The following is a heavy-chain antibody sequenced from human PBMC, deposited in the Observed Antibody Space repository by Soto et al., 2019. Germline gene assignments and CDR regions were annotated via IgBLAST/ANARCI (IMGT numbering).Heavy chain of an antibody. D-gene: IGHD1-1*01. V-gene: IGHV1-18*01. J-gene: IGHJ4*02. Sequence: QVHLVQSGAEVKKPGASVKVSCKASGYTFTSYGITWVRQAPGQGLEWMGWISAHNGNTDYAQKLQGRVIVTRDTSTSTAYRERRGLRSDDTAVYHCARGGYGDYWGQGALVTVSS. CDR2: ISAHNGNT. CDR3: ARGGYGDY. CDR1: GYTFTSYG.